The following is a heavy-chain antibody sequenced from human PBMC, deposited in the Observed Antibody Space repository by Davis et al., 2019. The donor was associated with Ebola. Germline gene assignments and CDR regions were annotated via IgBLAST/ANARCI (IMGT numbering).Heavy chain of an antibody. CDR3: ARGAPEGALDY. Sequence: GESLKISCVASGFTFSTNWMSWVRQAPGKGLDWVANIKQDGSETNYVDSVKGRFTISRDNSKNTLYLQMNSLRAEDTAVYYCARGAPEGALDYWGQGTLVTVSS. V-gene: IGHV3-7*01. CDR1: GFTFSTNW. D-gene: IGHD1-26*01. J-gene: IGHJ4*02. CDR2: IKQDGSET.